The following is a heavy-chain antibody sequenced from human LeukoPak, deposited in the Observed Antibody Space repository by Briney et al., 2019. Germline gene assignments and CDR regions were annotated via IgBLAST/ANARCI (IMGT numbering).Heavy chain of an antibody. CDR1: GFTFSSYS. Sequence: KPGGSLRLSCAAPGFTFSSYSMNWVRQAPEKGLEWVSSISSSSSYIYYADSVKGRFTIARDNAKNSLYLQMNSLRAEDTAVYYCVTFTVEHRWGQGALVTVSS. CDR3: VTFTVEHR. CDR2: ISSSSSYI. J-gene: IGHJ5*02. V-gene: IGHV3-21*01. D-gene: IGHD2/OR15-2a*01.